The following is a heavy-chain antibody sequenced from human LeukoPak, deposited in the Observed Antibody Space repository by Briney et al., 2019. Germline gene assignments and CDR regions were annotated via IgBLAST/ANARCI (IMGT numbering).Heavy chain of an antibody. CDR2: IYTSGST. V-gene: IGHV4-4*09. J-gene: IGHJ4*02. Sequence: SETLSLTCTVSGGSISSYYWSWIRQPPGKGLEWIGYIYTSGSTNYNPSLKSRVTISVDTSKNQFSLKLSSVTAADTAVYYCAREDYYDSSGYYPYWGQGTLVTVSS. CDR3: AREDYYDSSGYYPY. D-gene: IGHD3-22*01. CDR1: GGSISSYY.